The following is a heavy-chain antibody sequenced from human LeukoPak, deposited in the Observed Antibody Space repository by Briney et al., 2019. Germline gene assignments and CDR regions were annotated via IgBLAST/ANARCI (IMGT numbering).Heavy chain of an antibody. CDR2: IYYSGST. Sequence: ASETLSLTCTVSGGSISSSSCYWGWIRQPPGKGLEWIGSIYYSGSTYYNPSLKSRVTISVDTSKNQFSLKLSSVTAADTAVYYCAEGVYYFDYWGQGTLVTVSS. J-gene: IGHJ4*02. D-gene: IGHD3-16*01. V-gene: IGHV4-39*01. CDR3: AEGVYYFDY. CDR1: GGSISSSSCY.